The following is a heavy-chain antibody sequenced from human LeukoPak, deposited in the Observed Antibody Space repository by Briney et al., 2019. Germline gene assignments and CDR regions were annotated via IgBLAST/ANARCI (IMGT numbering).Heavy chain of an antibody. J-gene: IGHJ2*01. V-gene: IGHV3-7*03. CDR1: GFTFSSFW. D-gene: IGHD1-26*01. CDR2: IKQDETEK. Sequence: PGGSLRLSCAASGFTFSSFWMGWVRQAPGKGLEWVANIKQDETEKFYLGSVKGRFTISRDSSKNTLFLHMNTLRAEDTAIYYCAKDRTVGASYWYFDLWGRGTLVTVSS. CDR3: AKDRTVGASYWYFDL.